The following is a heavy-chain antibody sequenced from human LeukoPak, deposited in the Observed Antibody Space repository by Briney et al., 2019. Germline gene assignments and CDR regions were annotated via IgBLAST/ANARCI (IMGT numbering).Heavy chain of an antibody. J-gene: IGHJ4*02. V-gene: IGHV4-59*08. CDR1: GGSISSYY. CDR2: IYYSGST. D-gene: IGHD4-17*01. CDR3: ARLRGVTTPADY. Sequence: PSETLSLTCTVSGGSISSYYWSWIRQPPGKGLEWIGYIYYSGSTNYNPSLKSRVTISVDTSKNQFSLKLSSVTAADTAVHYCARLRGVTTPADYWGQGTLVTVSS.